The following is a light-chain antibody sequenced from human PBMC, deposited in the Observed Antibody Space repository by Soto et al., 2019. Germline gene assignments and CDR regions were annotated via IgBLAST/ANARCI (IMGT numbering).Light chain of an antibody. CDR1: QSVSSY. CDR2: DAS. CDR3: QQRSNWPSLT. V-gene: IGKV3-11*01. Sequence: EIVLTQSPATLSLSPGERATLSCRASQSVSSYLAWYQQKPGQAPRLLIYDASNRATGIPARFSGSGSGTDFTLTISSLEPEAFAVYYCQQRSNWPSLTFGGGNKVEIK. J-gene: IGKJ4*01.